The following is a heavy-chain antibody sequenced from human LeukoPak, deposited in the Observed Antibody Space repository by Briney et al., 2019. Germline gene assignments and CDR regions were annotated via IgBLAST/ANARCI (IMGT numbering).Heavy chain of an antibody. CDR2: ISYDGSNK. CDR1: GFTFRSYA. V-gene: IGHV3-30*04. D-gene: IGHD3-10*01. J-gene: IGHJ4*02. CDR3: ARDSLGDPTYYFDC. Sequence: GGSLRLSCAASGFTFRSYAMHWVRQAPGKGLEWVAVISYDGSNKYYADSVKGRFTISRDNSKNTLYLQMNSLRAEDTAVYYCARDSLGDPTYYFDCWGQGTLVTVSS.